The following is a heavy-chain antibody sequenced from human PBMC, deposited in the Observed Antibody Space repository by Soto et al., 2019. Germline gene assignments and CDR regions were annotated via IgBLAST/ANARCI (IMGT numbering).Heavy chain of an antibody. V-gene: IGHV4-34*01. CDR3: ARGFGYSSSWLNFDY. Sequence: SETLSLTCAVYGGSFSGYYWSWIRQPPGKGLEWIGEINHSGSTNYNPSLKRRVTISVATSKNQFSMKLSSVTAADTSVYYCARGFGYSSSWLNFDYWGQGTLVTVSS. CDR2: INHSGST. CDR1: GGSFSGYY. D-gene: IGHD6-13*01. J-gene: IGHJ4*02.